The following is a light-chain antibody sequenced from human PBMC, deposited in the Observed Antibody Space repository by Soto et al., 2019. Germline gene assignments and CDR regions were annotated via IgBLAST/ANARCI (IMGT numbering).Light chain of an antibody. CDR2: AAS. CDR3: QQSYSTPWP. J-gene: IGKJ1*01. Sequence: DIQMTQSPSSLSASVGDRVTITCRASQSISSYLNWYQQKPGKAPKLLIYAASSLQSGVPSRFSGSGSGTDFTLTISSLQPEDFATYYCQQSYSTPWPFAQGTKVEIK. V-gene: IGKV1-39*01. CDR1: QSISSY.